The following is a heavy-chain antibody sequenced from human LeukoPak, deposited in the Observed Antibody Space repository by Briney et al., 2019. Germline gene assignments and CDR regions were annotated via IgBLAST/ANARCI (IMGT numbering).Heavy chain of an antibody. J-gene: IGHJ4*02. CDR2: ISGSGGST. D-gene: IGHD5-12*01. CDR1: GFTFSSYA. V-gene: IGHV3-23*01. CDR3: ARVSGYSGYDYSPLDY. Sequence: GSLRLSCAASGFTFSSYAMSWVRQAPGKGLEWVSAISGSGGSTYYADSVKGRFTISRDNAKNSLYLQMNSLRAEDTAVYYCARVSGYSGYDYSPLDYWGQGTLVTVSS.